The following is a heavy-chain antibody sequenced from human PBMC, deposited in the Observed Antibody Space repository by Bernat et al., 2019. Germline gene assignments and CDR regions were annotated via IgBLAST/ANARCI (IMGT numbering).Heavy chain of an antibody. Sequence: EVQLVESGGGVVQPGRSLRLSCEASVLSFDDDGMHWVRQAPGKGLEWVASSSGNSGSIGYGDSVQGRFTLSRDNAKNSLFLQMNSLSPEDSALYYCANDKVGSPPYSSLDYWGRGTLVTVSS. CDR2: SSGNSGSI. V-gene: IGHV3-9*01. CDR1: VLSFDDDG. D-gene: IGHD2-21*01. CDR3: ANDKVGSPPYSSLDY. J-gene: IGHJ4*02.